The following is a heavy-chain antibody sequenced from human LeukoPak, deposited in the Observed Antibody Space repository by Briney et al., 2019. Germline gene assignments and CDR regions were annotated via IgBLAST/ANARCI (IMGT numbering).Heavy chain of an antibody. CDR2: ISAYNGNT. V-gene: IGHV1-18*01. CDR1: GYTFTSYG. D-gene: IGHD5-12*01. Sequence: ASVKVSCKASGYTFTSYGICWVRQAPGQGLEWMGWISAYNGNTNYAQSLQGRVTMTTDTSTSTAYMELRSLRSDDTAGYYCARDDLYSGNDYDCWGQGTLVTVSS. J-gene: IGHJ4*02. CDR3: ARDDLYSGNDYDC.